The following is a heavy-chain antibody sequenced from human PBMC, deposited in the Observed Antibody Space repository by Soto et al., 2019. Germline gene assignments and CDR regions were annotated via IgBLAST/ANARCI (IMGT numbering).Heavy chain of an antibody. Sequence: LRLSCAASGFTFSTYSMNWVLQAPGKGLEWVSSISDSSSYIYYADSVKGRFTISRDNAKNSPYLQMNSLRAEDTAVYYCARYDSSGYYWPYYYYGMDVWGQGTTVTV. CDR2: ISDSSSYI. D-gene: IGHD3-22*01. CDR3: ARYDSSGYYWPYYYYGMDV. J-gene: IGHJ6*02. CDR1: GFTFSTYS. V-gene: IGHV3-21*01.